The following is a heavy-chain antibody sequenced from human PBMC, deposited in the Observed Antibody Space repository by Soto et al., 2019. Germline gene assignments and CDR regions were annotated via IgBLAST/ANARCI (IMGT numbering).Heavy chain of an antibody. CDR1: GGTFSSYA. J-gene: IGHJ6*02. D-gene: IGHD5-18*01. Sequence: SVKVSCKASGGTFSSYAISWVRQAPGQGLEWMGGIIPIFGTANYAQKFQGRVTITADESTSTAYMELSSLRSEDTAVYYCAVSRGDTAMGPGYYYYYGMDVWG. CDR2: IIPIFGTA. CDR3: AVSRGDTAMGPGYYYYYGMDV. V-gene: IGHV1-69*13.